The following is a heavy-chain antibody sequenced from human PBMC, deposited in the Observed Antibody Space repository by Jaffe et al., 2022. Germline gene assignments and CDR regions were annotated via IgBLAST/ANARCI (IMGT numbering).Heavy chain of an antibody. V-gene: IGHV3-30*02. CDR3: ARDYDWGPVD. Sequence: QVQLVESGGGVVQPGGSLRLACAVSGFTFYTSGVHWVRQAPGKGLEWVAFIRSDGGNKYYRDSLRGRFTISRDDSKNTLYLQMNSLRVEDTAVYKCARDYDWGPVDWGQGTLVIVSS. J-gene: IGHJ4*02. D-gene: IGHD3-16*01. CDR2: IRSDGGNK. CDR1: GFTFYTSG.